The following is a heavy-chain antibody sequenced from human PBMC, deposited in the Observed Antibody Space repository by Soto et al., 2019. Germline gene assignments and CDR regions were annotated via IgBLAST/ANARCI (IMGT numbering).Heavy chain of an antibody. D-gene: IGHD1-26*01. CDR3: TRDDSGLGIDY. V-gene: IGHV3-74*01. Sequence: GSLRLSCEASGFNFRDFWMHWVRQPPGKGPEWVSNIPSDGRDVSYADSVRGRFTISRDDARNTLYLQMSDLRVEDTAIYYCTRDDSGLGIDYWGQGTQVTVSS. CDR2: IPSDGRDV. J-gene: IGHJ4*02. CDR1: GFNFRDFW.